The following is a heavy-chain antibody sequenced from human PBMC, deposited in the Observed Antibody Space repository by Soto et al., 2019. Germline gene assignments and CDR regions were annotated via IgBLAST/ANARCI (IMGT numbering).Heavy chain of an antibody. D-gene: IGHD5-12*01. V-gene: IGHV4-59*01. Sequence: SLTCTVSGASINSYYWTWIRQSPGKGLEWIGYIHDSGSTNYNPSLKSRVTMSVDTSKNQFSLKLTSVTAADTAVYYCARRSDTQNWLDPWGQGTLVTVSS. CDR1: GASINSYY. J-gene: IGHJ5*02. CDR2: IHDSGST. CDR3: ARRSDTQNWLDP.